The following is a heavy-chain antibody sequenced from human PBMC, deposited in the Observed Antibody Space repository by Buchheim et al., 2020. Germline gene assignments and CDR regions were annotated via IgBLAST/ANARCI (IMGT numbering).Heavy chain of an antibody. V-gene: IGHV5-10-1*03. CDR1: GYSFTSYW. J-gene: IGHJ6*02. Sequence: EVQLVQSGAEVKKPGESLRISCKGSGYSFTSYWISWVRQMPGKGLEWMGRIDPSDSYTNYSPSFQGHGTISADKSISTDYLQWSSLKASDTAMYYCARRAPLAAAGTYYYYYGMDVWGQGTT. CDR3: ARRAPLAAAGTYYYYYGMDV. D-gene: IGHD6-13*01. CDR2: IDPSDSYT.